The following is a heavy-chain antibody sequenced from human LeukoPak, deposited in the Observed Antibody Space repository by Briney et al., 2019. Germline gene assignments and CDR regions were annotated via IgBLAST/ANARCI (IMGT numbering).Heavy chain of an antibody. CDR3: ARENSGNYIEFDY. J-gene: IGHJ4*02. D-gene: IGHD1-26*01. CDR2: IYTSGST. Sequence: PSETVSLTCTVSGGTISSYYWRWIRQPAGKGLEWIGRIYTSGSTNYNASLKSRVSMSVGTSKNQFSLKLSSVTAADTAVLYCARENSGNYIEFDYWGQGTLVTASS. CDR1: GGTISSYY. V-gene: IGHV4-4*07.